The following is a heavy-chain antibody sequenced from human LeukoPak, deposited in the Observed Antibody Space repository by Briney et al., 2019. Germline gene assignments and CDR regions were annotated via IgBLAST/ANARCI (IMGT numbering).Heavy chain of an antibody. D-gene: IGHD6-6*01. CDR3: ARESYSTSSRSYDY. CDR2: INSDGNST. V-gene: IGHV3-74*01. CDR1: GFTFGSYW. Sequence: GGSLRLSCAASGFTFGSYWMDWVRRAPGKGLVWVSHINSDGNSTNYADSVKGRFTISRDNAKNMLYLQMYSLRGEDTAVYYCARESYSTSSRSYDYWGQGSLVTVSS. J-gene: IGHJ4*02.